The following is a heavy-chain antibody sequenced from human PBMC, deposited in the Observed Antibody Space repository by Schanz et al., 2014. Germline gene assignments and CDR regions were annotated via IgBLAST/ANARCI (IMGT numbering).Heavy chain of an antibody. J-gene: IGHJ4*02. CDR3: AKSYDTSGYSGFDY. V-gene: IGHV3-21*01. CDR2: ITSTSRYI. Sequence: VQLVESGGGLIQPGGSLRLSCAASGFTFSNYTMYWVRQAPGKGLEWVSSITSTSRYIYYADSLKGRFTISRDNAKNSVYLQMNSLRTEDTAVYFCAKSYDTSGYSGFDYWGQGTLVTVSS. D-gene: IGHD3-22*01. CDR1: GFTFSNYT.